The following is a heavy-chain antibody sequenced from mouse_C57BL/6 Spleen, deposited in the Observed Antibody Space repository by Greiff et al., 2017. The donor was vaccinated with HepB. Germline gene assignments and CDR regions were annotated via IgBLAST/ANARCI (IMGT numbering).Heavy chain of an antibody. V-gene: IGHV1-64*01. Sequence: VQRVESGAELVKPGASVKLSCKASGYTFTSYWMHWVKQRPGQGLEWIGMIHPNSGSTNYNEKFKSKATLTVDKSSSTAYMQLSSLTSEDSAVYYCATYGNYDYWGQGTTLTVSS. CDR1: GYTFTSYW. D-gene: IGHD2-1*01. J-gene: IGHJ2*01. CDR3: ATYGNYDY. CDR2: IHPNSGST.